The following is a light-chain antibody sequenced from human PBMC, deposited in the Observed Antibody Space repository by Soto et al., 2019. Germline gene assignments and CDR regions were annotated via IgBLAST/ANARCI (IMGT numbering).Light chain of an antibody. J-gene: IGKJ3*01. Sequence: DIQTTQSPTSLSASVGDRVTVTCRASQGIRNFVAWYQQKPGKAPKLLIYAASTLQSGVPSRFSGSGSGTDFTLTINSLQPEDVATYSCQKYRSVPVFGPGTKVEIK. CDR2: AAS. CDR1: QGIRNF. CDR3: QKYRSVPV. V-gene: IGKV1-27*01.